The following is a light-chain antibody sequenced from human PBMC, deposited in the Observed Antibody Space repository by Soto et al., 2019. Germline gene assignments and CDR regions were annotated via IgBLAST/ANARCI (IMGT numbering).Light chain of an antibody. Sequence: QSALTQPASVSGSPGQSITISCTGTSSDVGGYKYVSWYQQHPDKAPKLMIYDVTKRPSGVPDRFSGSKSGNTASLTISGLQVEDEADYYCCSYAASYTLVFGGGTKLTVL. V-gene: IGLV2-11*01. CDR2: DVT. J-gene: IGLJ2*01. CDR3: CSYAASYTLV. CDR1: SSDVGGYKY.